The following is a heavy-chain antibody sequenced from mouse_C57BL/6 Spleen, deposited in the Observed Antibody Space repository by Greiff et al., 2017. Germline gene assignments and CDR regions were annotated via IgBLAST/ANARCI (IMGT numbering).Heavy chain of an antibody. D-gene: IGHD1-3*01. J-gene: IGHJ1*03. CDR1: GYTFTSYW. V-gene: IGHV1-69*01. CDR2: IDPSDSYT. Sequence: QVQLQQSGAELVMPGASVKLSCKASGYTFTSYWMHWVKQRPGQGLEWIGEIDPSDSYTNYNQKFKGKSTLTVDKSSSTAYMRRSSLTSEASAVYDCAKWVPFDWYFEVGGTGTTVTGSS. CDR3: AKWVPFDWYFEV.